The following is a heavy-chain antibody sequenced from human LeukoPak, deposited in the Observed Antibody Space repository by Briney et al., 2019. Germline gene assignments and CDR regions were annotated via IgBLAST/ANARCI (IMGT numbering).Heavy chain of an antibody. J-gene: IGHJ4*02. Sequence: PGGSLRLSCAVSGFTFSDYSMEWVRQAPGKGLEWVCRIRNKANSYTTEYAASVKGRFTISRGNSKNTLYLQMNSLRVEDTAVFYCARDLNGDYLLQAPNFDYWGQGTLVTVSS. CDR3: ARDLNGDYLLQAPNFDY. V-gene: IGHV3-72*01. CDR1: GFTFSDYS. D-gene: IGHD5-12*01. CDR2: IRNKANSYTT.